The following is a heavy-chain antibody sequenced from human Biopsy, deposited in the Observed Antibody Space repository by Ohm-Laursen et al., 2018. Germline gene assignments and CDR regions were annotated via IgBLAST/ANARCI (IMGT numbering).Heavy chain of an antibody. J-gene: IGHJ6*02. CDR3: VRGVDYYDPYHYYALDV. V-gene: IGHV4-4*07. Sequence: GTLSLTCTVSGGSLSSYSWSWIRQPAGKGLEWIGQIYTSGITNYNPSPKSRVTISVDTSKNQFSLKVRSVTAADTAVYYCVRGVDYYDPYHYYALDVWGQGTTVTVSS. CDR2: IYTSGIT. D-gene: IGHD3-22*01. CDR1: GGSLSSYS.